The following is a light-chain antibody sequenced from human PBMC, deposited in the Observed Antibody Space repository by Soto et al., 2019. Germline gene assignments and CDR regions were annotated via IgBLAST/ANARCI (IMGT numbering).Light chain of an antibody. J-gene: IGKJ1*01. V-gene: IGKV1-5*01. CDR3: QQYNSHRT. CDR2: DAS. Sequence: DIQMTQSPSSLSASVGDRATITCRASQTISTSLAWYQQKPGKAPKVLIYDASILESGVPSRFSGSGSVTEFTLTISDLQPDDFATYYCQQYNSHRTFGQGTKVDIK. CDR1: QTISTS.